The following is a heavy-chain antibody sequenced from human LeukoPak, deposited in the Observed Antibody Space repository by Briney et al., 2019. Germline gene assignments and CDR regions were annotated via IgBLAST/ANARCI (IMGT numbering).Heavy chain of an antibody. J-gene: IGHJ4*02. CDR2: ISSSTTYI. Sequence: PGGSLRLSCAASGFTFSTYSMNWVRQAPGKGLEWVSYISSSTTYIYYADSVKGRVTISRDNSKNTLFLQMNSLRTEDTGVYYCANGYPPMTALTLPFDYWGQGALVTVSS. CDR3: ANGYPPMTALTLPFDY. D-gene: IGHD4-17*01. V-gene: IGHV3-21*01. CDR1: GFTFSTYS.